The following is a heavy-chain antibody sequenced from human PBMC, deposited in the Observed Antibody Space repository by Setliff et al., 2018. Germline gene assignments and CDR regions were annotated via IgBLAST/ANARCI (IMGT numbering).Heavy chain of an antibody. CDR3: ARMAVRVASRPSSPLEYYYYMDF. D-gene: IGHD6-6*01. J-gene: IGHJ6*03. CDR1: GGSISSSNYY. V-gene: IGHV4-39*02. CDR2: INYRGST. Sequence: SETLSLTCSVSGGSISSSNYYWGRIRQSPGKGLEWIGSINYRGSTYDNQSLKSRVTMSVDTSKSHFALRLSSVTAAETAVYYCARMAVRVASRPSSPLEYYYYMDFWGKGATVTVSS.